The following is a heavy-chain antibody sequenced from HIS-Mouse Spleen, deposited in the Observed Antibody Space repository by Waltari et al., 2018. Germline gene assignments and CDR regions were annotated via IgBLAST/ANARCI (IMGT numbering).Heavy chain of an antibody. V-gene: IGHV4-31*03. D-gene: IGHD3-3*01. J-gene: IGHJ5*02. CDR3: ARSPYYDFWSGYSDNWFDP. CDR2: IYYSGST. CDR1: GGSISSGGYY. Sequence: QVQLQESGPGLVKPSQTLSLTCTVSGGSISSGGYYWSWIRQHPGKGLEWIGYIYYSGSTSSNPSLRSRVTISVDTSKNQFSLKLSSVTAADTAGYYCARSPYYDFWSGYSDNWFDPWGQGTLVTVSS.